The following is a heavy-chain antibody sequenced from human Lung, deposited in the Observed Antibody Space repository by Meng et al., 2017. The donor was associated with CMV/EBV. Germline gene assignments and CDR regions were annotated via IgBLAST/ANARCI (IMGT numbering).Heavy chain of an antibody. Sequence: GESLKISCAASGFTFSNAWMTWVRQAPGKGLEWVGRVKSKADGGTTDYAAPVKGRFTISRDDSENTLYLQMTSLKTEDTAVYYCTTRTSGDYYDSSGYYYWGQGTLVTVSS. D-gene: IGHD3-22*01. CDR3: TTRTSGDYYDSSGYYY. CDR1: GFTFSNAW. V-gene: IGHV3-15*01. J-gene: IGHJ4*02. CDR2: VKSKADGGTT.